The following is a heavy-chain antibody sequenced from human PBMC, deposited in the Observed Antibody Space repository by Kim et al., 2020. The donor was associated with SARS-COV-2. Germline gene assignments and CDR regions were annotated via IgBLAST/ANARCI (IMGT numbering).Heavy chain of an antibody. CDR1: GYTFTGYY. Sequence: ASVKVSCKASGYTFTGYYMHWVRQAPGQGLEWMGWINPNSGGTNYAQKFQGRVTMTRDTSISTAYMELSRLRSDDTAVYYCAREPHAGIAVAGMVDYWGQGTLVTVSS. V-gene: IGHV1-2*02. CDR2: INPNSGGT. CDR3: AREPHAGIAVAGMVDY. J-gene: IGHJ4*02. D-gene: IGHD6-19*01.